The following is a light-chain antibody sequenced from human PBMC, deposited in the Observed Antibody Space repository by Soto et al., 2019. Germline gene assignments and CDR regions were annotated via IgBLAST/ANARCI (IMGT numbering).Light chain of an antibody. CDR1: SSNIGSNT. V-gene: IGLV1-44*01. Sequence: QSALTQPPPASGTPRPRGTISCSGSSSNIGSNTVNWYQQLPGTAPKLLIYSNNQRPSGVPDRFSGSKSGTSASLAISGLQSEDEADYYCAAWDDSLNGFYVFGTGTKVTVL. CDR3: AAWDDSLNGFYV. CDR2: SNN. J-gene: IGLJ1*01.